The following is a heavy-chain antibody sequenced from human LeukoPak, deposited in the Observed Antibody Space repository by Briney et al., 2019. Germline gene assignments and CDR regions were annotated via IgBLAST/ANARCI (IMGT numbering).Heavy chain of an antibody. Sequence: GGSLRLSCAASGFTFSSYGMHWVRQAPGKGLEWVANIKHDGSEEDYVGSVKGRFTMSRDNAKMSLYLQMNSLRVEDSAVYYCVRGPVQAIYYYYYMDVWGNGTAVTVSS. J-gene: IGHJ6*03. CDR2: IKHDGSEE. CDR3: VRGPVQAIYYYYYMDV. CDR1: GFTFSSYG. V-gene: IGHV3-7*01.